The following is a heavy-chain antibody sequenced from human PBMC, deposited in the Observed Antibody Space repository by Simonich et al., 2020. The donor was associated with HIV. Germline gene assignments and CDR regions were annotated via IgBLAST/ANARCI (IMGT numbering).Heavy chain of an antibody. J-gene: IGHJ4*02. V-gene: IGHV3-48*03. D-gene: IGHD2-21*02. CDR2: ISSRGRTI. Sequence: EVQLVESGGGLVQPGGSLRLSCAASGFTFSSYEMNWVRQAPGKGRGGVSYISSRGRTIYYADSVKGRFTISRDNAKNSLYLQMNSLRAEDTAVYYCAKDGPGGDCPEYWGQGTLVTVSS. CDR3: AKDGPGGDCPEY. CDR1: GFTFSSYE.